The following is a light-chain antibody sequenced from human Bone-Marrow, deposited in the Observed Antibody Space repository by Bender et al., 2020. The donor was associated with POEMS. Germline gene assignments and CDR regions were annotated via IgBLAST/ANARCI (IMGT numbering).Light chain of an antibody. V-gene: IGLV2-14*02. J-gene: IGLJ2*01. Sequence: QSALTQPASVSGSPGQSITISCSGISNDVGDSKLVSWYLQHPGKVPKLMIYEGSNRPSGVPDRFSGSKSGNTASLTVSGLQAEDEADYYCTSYGGSTQNNVLFGGGTKVTVL. CDR2: EGS. CDR1: SNDVGDSKL. CDR3: TSYGGSTQNNVL.